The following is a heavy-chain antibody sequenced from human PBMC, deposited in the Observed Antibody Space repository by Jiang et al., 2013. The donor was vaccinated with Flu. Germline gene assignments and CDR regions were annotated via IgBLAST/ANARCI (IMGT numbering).Heavy chain of an antibody. D-gene: IGHD3-10*01. J-gene: IGHJ4*02. CDR2: ISGSSGST. Sequence: KGLEWVSAISGSSGSTYYADSVKGRFTISRDNSKNTLYLQMNSLRAEDTAVYYCAKSSYYGSGSYYTEYYFDYWGQGTLVTVSS. CDR3: AKSSYYGSGSYYTEYYFDY. V-gene: IGHV3-23*01.